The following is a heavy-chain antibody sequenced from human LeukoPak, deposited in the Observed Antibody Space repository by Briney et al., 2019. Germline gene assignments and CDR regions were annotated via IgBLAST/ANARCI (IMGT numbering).Heavy chain of an antibody. Sequence: GRSLRLSCAASGFTFSSYAMHWVRQAPGKGLEWVAVISYDGSNKYYADSVKGRFTISRDNSKNTLYLQMNSLRAEDTAVYYCARPQANWGYFDYWGQGTLVTVSS. D-gene: IGHD7-27*01. CDR1: GFTFSSYA. V-gene: IGHV3-30-3*01. CDR2: ISYDGSNK. J-gene: IGHJ4*02. CDR3: ARPQANWGYFDY.